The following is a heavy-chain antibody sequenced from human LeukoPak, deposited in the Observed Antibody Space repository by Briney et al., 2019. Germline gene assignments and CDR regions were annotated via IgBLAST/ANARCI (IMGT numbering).Heavy chain of an antibody. J-gene: IGHJ4*02. D-gene: IGHD3-9*01. V-gene: IGHV3-30*04. CDR3: ARDYYDILTGYSAFDY. CDR1: GFTFSSYA. Sequence: PGGSLRLSCAASGFTFSSYAMHWVRQAPGKGLEWVAVISYDGSNKYYADSVKGRFTISRDNSKNTLYLQMNSLRAEDTALYYCARDYYDILTGYSAFDYWGQGTLVTVSS. CDR2: ISYDGSNK.